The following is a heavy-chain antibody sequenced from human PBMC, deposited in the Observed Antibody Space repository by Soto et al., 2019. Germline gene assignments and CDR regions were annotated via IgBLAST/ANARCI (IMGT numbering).Heavy chain of an antibody. CDR1: GGSISSGDYY. CDR3: AREPAPYYYYGMDV. CDR2: IYYSGST. Sequence: QVQLQESGPGLVKPSQTLSLTCTVSGGSISSGDYYWSWIRQPPGKGLEWIGYIYYSGSTYYNPSLRSRVTISVDTSKNQFSLKLSSVTAADTAVYYCAREPAPYYYYGMDVWGQGPRSPSP. V-gene: IGHV4-30-4*01. J-gene: IGHJ6*02.